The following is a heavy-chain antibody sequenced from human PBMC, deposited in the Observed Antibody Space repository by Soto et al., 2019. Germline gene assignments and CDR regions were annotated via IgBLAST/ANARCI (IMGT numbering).Heavy chain of an antibody. V-gene: IGHV1-2*02. D-gene: IGHD3-9*01. CDR2: INPNSGGT. J-gene: IGHJ4*02. CDR3: ARGSLYTVLRYFDWLFCLDY. CDR1: GHSFTAYY. Sequence: ASVKVSCKASGHSFTAYYMHWVRQAPGQGLEWMGWINPNSGGTNYAQKFQGRVTMTRDTSISTAYMELSRLRSDDTAVYYCARGSLYTVLRYFDWLFCLDYWGQGTLVTVSS.